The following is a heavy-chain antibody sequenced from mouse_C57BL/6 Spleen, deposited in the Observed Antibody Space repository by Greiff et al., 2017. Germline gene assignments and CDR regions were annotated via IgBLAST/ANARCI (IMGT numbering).Heavy chain of an antibody. J-gene: IGHJ3*01. CDR3: ARDSSGYAAY. D-gene: IGHD3-2*02. V-gene: IGHV1-82*01. CDR1: GYAFSSSW. CDR2: IYPGDGDT. Sequence: QVQLKESGPELVKPGASVKISCKASGYAFSSSWMDWVKQRPGKGLEWIGRIYPGDGDTNYNGKFKGKATLTADKSSSTAYMQLSSLTSEDSAVYFCARDSSGYAAYWGQGTLVTVSA.